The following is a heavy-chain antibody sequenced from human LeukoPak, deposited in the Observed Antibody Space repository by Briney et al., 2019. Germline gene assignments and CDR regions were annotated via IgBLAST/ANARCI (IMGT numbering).Heavy chain of an antibody. V-gene: IGHV4-59*01. CDR1: GGSISSYY. CDR2: IYYSVIT. Sequence: SETLSLTCTVSGGSISSYYWSWIRQPPGKGLDLIGYIYYSVITNYNPSLKRRVTISVDTSKNQFSLKLSSVTAADTAVYYCARGRGHSYGQYYFNYWGQGTLVTVSS. J-gene: IGHJ4*02. D-gene: IGHD5-18*01. CDR3: ARGRGHSYGQYYFNY.